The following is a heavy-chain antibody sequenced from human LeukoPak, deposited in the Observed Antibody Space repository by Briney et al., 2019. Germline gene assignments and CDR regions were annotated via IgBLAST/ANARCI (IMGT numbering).Heavy chain of an antibody. J-gene: IGHJ4*02. CDR3: GADNWNYRIGY. D-gene: IGHD1-7*01. CDR1: GFTFSDYY. CDR2: ISSSGSTI. V-gene: IGHV3-11*01. Sequence: GGSPRLSCAASGFTFSDYYMSWIRQAPGKGLEWVSYISSSGSTIYYADSVKGRFTISRDNSKNTLYLQMNSLRAEDTAVYYCGADNWNYRIGYWGQGTLVTVSS.